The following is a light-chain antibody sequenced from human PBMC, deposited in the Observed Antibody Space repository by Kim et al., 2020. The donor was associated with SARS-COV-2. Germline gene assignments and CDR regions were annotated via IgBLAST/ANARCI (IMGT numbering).Light chain of an antibody. Sequence: YDFVSWYQQHPGEAPKLILYEVNKRPSGVSNRFSGSKSGNTASLTVSGLQAEDEGYYHCCSYTTSSTYVFGSGTKVTVL. CDR3: CSYTTSSTYV. V-gene: IGLV2-14*01. J-gene: IGLJ1*01. CDR1: YDF. CDR2: EVN.